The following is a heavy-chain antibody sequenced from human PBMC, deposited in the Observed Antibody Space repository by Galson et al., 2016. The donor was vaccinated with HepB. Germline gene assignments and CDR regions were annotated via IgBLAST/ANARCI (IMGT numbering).Heavy chain of an antibody. D-gene: IGHD2-8*01. V-gene: IGHV1-18*01. Sequence: SVKVSCTASGYTFSSYEISWVRQAPGQGLEWLGWISPYNGNTKYPHKVQGRVTMTTDASTSTAYMGLRSLRSDDTAVYYCARVYPGVTLDFWGQGTMVTVSA. CDR3: ARVYPGVTLDF. CDR1: GYTFSSYE. CDR2: ISPYNGNT. J-gene: IGHJ3*01.